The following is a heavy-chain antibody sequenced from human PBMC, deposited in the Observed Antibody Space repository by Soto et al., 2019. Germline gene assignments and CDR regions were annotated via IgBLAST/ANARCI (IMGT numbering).Heavy chain of an antibody. CDR2: IKKDGSEQ. Sequence: EVQLVESGGGLVQPGGSLRLSCAASGFTFSNYWMRWVRQAPGKGLEWVATIKKDGSEQYYMDSVKGRFTISRDNAKNSLYLQVNSLRADDTAVYYCGTNVRGSSFDYWGRGTLVTVSS. CDR1: GFTFSNYW. CDR3: GTNVRGSSFDY. V-gene: IGHV3-7*05. D-gene: IGHD3-10*01. J-gene: IGHJ4*02.